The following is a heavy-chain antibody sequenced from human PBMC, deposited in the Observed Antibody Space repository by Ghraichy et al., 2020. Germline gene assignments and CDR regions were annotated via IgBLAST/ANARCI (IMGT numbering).Heavy chain of an antibody. J-gene: IGHJ4*02. CDR1: GYTFTGYY. D-gene: IGHD2/OR15-2a*01. V-gene: IGHV1-2*02. Sequence: ASVKVSCKASGYTFTGYYMHWVRQAPGHGLEWMGWINPNTGATNYAQKFEARVTMTRETSIKTAFLELSGLRFDDTAIYFCAKNRIAAPSAPFDSWGQGSLVTVSS. CDR3: AKNRIAAPSAPFDS. CDR2: INPNTGAT.